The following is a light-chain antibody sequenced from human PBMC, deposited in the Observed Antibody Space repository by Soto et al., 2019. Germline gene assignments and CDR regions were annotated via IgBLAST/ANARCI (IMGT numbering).Light chain of an antibody. CDR2: KAS. V-gene: IGKV1-5*03. CDR3: QQYNSYWT. J-gene: IGKJ1*01. Sequence: DIQMIQSPSTLSASVGDRVTITCRASQSISSWLAWYQQKPGKAPKLLIYKASSLESGGPSRFSGSGSGTEFTLTISSLQPDDFATYYCQQYNSYWTFGQGTKVDIK. CDR1: QSISSW.